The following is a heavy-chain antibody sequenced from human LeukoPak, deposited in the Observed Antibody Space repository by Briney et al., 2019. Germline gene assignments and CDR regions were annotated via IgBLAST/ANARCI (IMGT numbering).Heavy chain of an antibody. V-gene: IGHV1-18*01. CDR3: ARADYDFWSGYSPFDY. CDR1: GYTFTSYG. CDR2: ISAYNGNT. J-gene: IGHJ4*02. Sequence: GASVKVSCKASGYTFTSYGISWVRQAPGQGLEWMGWISAYNGNTNYAQKLQGRVTMTTDASTSTAYMELRSLRSDDTAVYYCARADYDFWSGYSPFDYWGQGTLVTVSS. D-gene: IGHD3-3*01.